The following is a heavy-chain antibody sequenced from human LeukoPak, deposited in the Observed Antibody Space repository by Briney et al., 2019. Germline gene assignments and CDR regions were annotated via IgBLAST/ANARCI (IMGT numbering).Heavy chain of an antibody. D-gene: IGHD6-19*01. CDR1: GFTFSSYW. J-gene: IGHJ4*02. CDR3: ARDTDRYSSGVGYCGY. CDR2: IKQDGSKK. Sequence: GGSMRFSCAASGFTFSSYWMSWVRQAPGKGLGWVANIKQDGSKKYYLDSVKGRFTIARDNAKNALYLQMNRLRVEETAVYCCARDTDRYSSGVGYCGYGEQGTLVSVFS. V-gene: IGHV3-7*03.